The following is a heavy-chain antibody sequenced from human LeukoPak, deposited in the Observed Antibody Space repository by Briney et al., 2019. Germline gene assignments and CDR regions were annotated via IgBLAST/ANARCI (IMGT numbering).Heavy chain of an antibody. J-gene: IGHJ4*02. V-gene: IGHV4-39*01. Sequence: SETLSLTCTVSGGSISSSSYYWGWIRQPPGKGLEWIGSIYYSGSTYYNPSLKSRVTIYVDTSKNQFSLKLSSVTAADTAVYYCARHVRQADYVWGSYRPIDYWGQGTLVTVSS. CDR1: GGSISSSSYY. CDR2: IYYSGST. D-gene: IGHD3-16*02. CDR3: ARHVRQADYVWGSYRPIDY.